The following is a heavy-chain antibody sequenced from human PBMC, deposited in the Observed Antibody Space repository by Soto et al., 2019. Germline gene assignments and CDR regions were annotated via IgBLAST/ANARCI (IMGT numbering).Heavy chain of an antibody. J-gene: IGHJ4*02. Sequence: GASVKVSCKTSGYLFTAYYIHWVRQAPGQGLEWMGYINPSSGGPISAQKFQARVTLSRDTSTRTAYMELSNLRSEDTAIYYCARDPPRQYDVQSIEDFWGQGTLVTVS. CDR1: GYLFTAYY. CDR3: ARDPPRQYDVQSIEDF. D-gene: IGHD3-3*01. CDR2: INPSSGGP. V-gene: IGHV1-2*02.